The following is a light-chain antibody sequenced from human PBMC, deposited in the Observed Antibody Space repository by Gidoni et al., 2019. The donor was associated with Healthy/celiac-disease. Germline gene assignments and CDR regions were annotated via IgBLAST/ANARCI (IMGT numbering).Light chain of an antibody. Sequence: EIVMTQSPATLSVSQGERATLPCRASQSVSSNLAWYQQKPGQAPRLLIYGASTRATGIPARFSGSGSGTEFTLTISSLQSEDFAVYYCQQYNNLPPWTFGQGTKVEIK. CDR2: GAS. CDR3: QQYNNLPPWT. J-gene: IGKJ1*01. CDR1: QSVSSN. V-gene: IGKV3-15*01.